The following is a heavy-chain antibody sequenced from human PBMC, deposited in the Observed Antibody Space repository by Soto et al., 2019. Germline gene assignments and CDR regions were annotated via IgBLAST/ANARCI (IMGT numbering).Heavy chain of an antibody. CDR1: GGSISTDGYY. CDR3: ARDRVVPAAKGPESGMDV. CDR2: IYHSGTT. V-gene: IGHV4-31*03. D-gene: IGHD2-2*01. J-gene: IGHJ6*02. Sequence: PSETLSLTCSVSGGSISTDGYYWSWIRQLPGKGLEWIGYIYHSGTTYHNPSLKSRLSMSVDTSKNQFSLNLNSVTAADTAVYYCARDRVVPAAKGPESGMDVWGQGTTVTVSS.